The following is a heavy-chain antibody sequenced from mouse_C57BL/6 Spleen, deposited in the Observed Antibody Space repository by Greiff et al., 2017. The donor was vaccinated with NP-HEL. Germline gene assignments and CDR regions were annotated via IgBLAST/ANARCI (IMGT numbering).Heavy chain of an antibody. CDR3: TRGGDWFAY. Sequence: QVQLKESGAELVRPGASVTLSCKASGYTFTDYEMHWVKQTPVHGLEWIGAIDPETGGTAYNQKFKGKAILTADKSSSTAYMELRSLTSEDSAVYYCTRGGDWFAYWGQGTLVTVSA. CDR1: GYTFTDYE. CDR2: IDPETGGT. J-gene: IGHJ3*01. V-gene: IGHV1-15*01.